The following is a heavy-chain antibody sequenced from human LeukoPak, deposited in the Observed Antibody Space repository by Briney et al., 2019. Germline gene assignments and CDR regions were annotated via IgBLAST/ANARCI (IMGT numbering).Heavy chain of an antibody. Sequence: PGGSLRLSCAASGFTFSNYANHWVRQGPGKGLEWVAVISYDGSHQDYADSVKGRFTISRDNSKNTLYLQMNSLRAEDTAVYYCAKAGAVVVVAAKYFDYWGQGTLVTVSS. V-gene: IGHV3-30*04. CDR3: AKAGAVVVVAAKYFDY. CDR1: GFTFSNYA. J-gene: IGHJ4*02. CDR2: ISYDGSHQ. D-gene: IGHD2-15*01.